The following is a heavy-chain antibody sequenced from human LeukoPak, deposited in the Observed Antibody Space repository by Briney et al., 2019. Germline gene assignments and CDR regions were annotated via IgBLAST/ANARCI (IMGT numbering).Heavy chain of an antibody. V-gene: IGHV4-59*01. CDR2: IYYSGST. Sequence: SETLSLTCTVSGGSISSYYWSWIRQPPGKGLEWIGYIYYSGSTNYNPSLKSRVTISVDTSKNQFSLKLSSVTAADTAVYYCARAVLEYQLPPYFDYWGQGTLVTVSS. J-gene: IGHJ4*02. D-gene: IGHD2-2*01. CDR3: ARAVLEYQLPPYFDY. CDR1: GGSISSYY.